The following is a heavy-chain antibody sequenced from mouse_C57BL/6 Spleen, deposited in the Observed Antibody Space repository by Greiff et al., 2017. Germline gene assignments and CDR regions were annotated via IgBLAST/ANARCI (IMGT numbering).Heavy chain of an antibody. J-gene: IGHJ2*01. CDR1: GFTFSDYY. CDR2: INYDGSST. Sequence: EVKVVESEGGLVQPGSSMKLSCTASGFTFSDYYMAWVRQVPEKGLEWVANINYDGSSTYYLDSLKSRFIISRDNAKNILYLQMSSLKSEDTATYYCARARTGFDYWGQGTTLTVSS. D-gene: IGHD4-1*01. CDR3: ARARTGFDY. V-gene: IGHV5-16*01.